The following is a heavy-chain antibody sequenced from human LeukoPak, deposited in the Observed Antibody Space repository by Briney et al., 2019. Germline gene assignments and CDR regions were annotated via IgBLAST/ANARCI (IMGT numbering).Heavy chain of an antibody. D-gene: IGHD3-22*01. J-gene: IGHJ4*02. Sequence: ASVKVSCKASGYTFTGYYMHWVRQAPGQGLEWMGWINPNSGGTNYAQKIQGRVTMTTDTSTSTAYMELSSLRSEDTAVYYCAREYYYDSSGYYRFDYWGQGTLVTVSS. CDR3: AREYYYDSSGYYRFDY. CDR2: INPNSGGT. CDR1: GYTFTGYY. V-gene: IGHV1-2*02.